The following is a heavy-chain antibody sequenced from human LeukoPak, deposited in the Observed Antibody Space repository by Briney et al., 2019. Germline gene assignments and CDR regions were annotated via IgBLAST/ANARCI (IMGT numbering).Heavy chain of an antibody. CDR3: AKDRGWELKLFDY. Sequence: GGSLRLSCAASGFTFSSYGMHWVRQAPGKGLEWAAFIRYDGSNKYYADSVKGRFTISRDNSKNTLYVQMNSLRAEDTAVYYCAKDRGWELKLFDYWGQGTLVTVSS. CDR1: GFTFSSYG. J-gene: IGHJ4*02. V-gene: IGHV3-30*02. D-gene: IGHD1-26*01. CDR2: IRYDGSNK.